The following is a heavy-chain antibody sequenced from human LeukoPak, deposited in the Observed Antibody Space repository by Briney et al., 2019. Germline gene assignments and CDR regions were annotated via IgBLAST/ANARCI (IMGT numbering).Heavy chain of an antibody. V-gene: IGHV1-2*02. J-gene: IGHJ4*02. CDR2: INPNSGGT. CDR1: GYTFTGYY. CDR3: ARYDFWSGYYKDY. D-gene: IGHD3-3*01. Sequence: PVASVKVSCKASGYTFTGYYMHWVRQAPGQGLEWMGWINPNSGGTNYAQKFQGRVTMTRDTSISTAYMELSRLRSDDTAVYYCARYDFWSGYYKDYWGQGTLVTVSS.